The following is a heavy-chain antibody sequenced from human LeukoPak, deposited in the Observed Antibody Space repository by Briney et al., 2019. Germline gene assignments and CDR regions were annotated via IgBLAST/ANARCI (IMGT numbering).Heavy chain of an antibody. Sequence: SETLSLTCTVSGGSISSGGYYWSWIRQHPGKGLEWIGYIYYSGSTFYNPSLKSRVTISVDTSKNQFSLKVNSVTAADTAVYYCARAPLYGAHAEWFDPWGQGTLVTVSS. V-gene: IGHV4-31*03. CDR1: GGSISSGGYY. J-gene: IGHJ5*02. D-gene: IGHD4-17*01. CDR3: ARAPLYGAHAEWFDP. CDR2: IYYSGST.